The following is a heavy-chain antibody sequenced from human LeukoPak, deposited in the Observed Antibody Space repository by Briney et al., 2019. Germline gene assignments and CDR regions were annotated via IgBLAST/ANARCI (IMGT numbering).Heavy chain of an antibody. D-gene: IGHD6-19*01. CDR2: ISGSGGST. CDR1: GFTFSSYA. V-gene: IGHV3-23*01. CDR3: AKYQWLVLQSFDY. Sequence: PGGSLRLSCAASGFTFSSYAMSWVRQAPGKGLEWVSAISGSGGSTYYADSVKGRFTISRDNSKNTLYLQMNSPRAEDTAVYYCAKYQWLVLQSFDYWGQETLVTVSS. J-gene: IGHJ4*02.